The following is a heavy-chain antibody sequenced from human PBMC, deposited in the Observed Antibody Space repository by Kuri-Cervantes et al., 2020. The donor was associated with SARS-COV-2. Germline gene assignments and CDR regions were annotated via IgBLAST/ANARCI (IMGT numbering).Heavy chain of an antibody. CDR1: GGSFSGYY. D-gene: IGHD3-10*01. CDR3: ARFEEFFDY. CDR2: INHSGST. Sequence: SETLSLTCAVYGGSFSGYYWSWIRQPPGKGLEWIGEINHSGSTNYNPSLKSRATISVDTSKNQFSLKLSSVTAADTAVYYCARFEEFFDYWGQGTLVTVSS. J-gene: IGHJ4*02. V-gene: IGHV4-34*01.